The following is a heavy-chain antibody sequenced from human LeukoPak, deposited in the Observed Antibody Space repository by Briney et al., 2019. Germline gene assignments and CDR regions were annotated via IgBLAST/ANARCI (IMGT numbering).Heavy chain of an antibody. V-gene: IGHV3-30*02. Sequence: GGSLRLSCAASGFTFSTCGMHWVRQAPGTGLEWVAFIRYDGSNKYYADSVKGRFTISRDNSKNSLYLQMNSLRAEDTALYYCAKDSRNYFSPDYWGQGTLVIVSS. J-gene: IGHJ4*02. CDR3: AKDSRNYFSPDY. CDR1: GFTFSTCG. CDR2: IRYDGSNK. D-gene: IGHD1-7*01.